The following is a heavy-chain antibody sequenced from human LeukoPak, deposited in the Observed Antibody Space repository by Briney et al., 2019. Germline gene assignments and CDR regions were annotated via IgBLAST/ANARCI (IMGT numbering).Heavy chain of an antibody. Sequence: GGSLRLSCAASGFTFSSYSMNWVRQAPGKGLEWVSYISSSSSTIYYADSVKGRFTISRDNAKNSLYLQMNSLRAEDTAVYYCARESRRYCSSTSCYSVYWGQGILVTVSS. V-gene: IGHV3-48*01. D-gene: IGHD2-2*01. J-gene: IGHJ4*02. CDR3: ARESRRYCSSTSCYSVY. CDR2: ISSSSSTI. CDR1: GFTFSSYS.